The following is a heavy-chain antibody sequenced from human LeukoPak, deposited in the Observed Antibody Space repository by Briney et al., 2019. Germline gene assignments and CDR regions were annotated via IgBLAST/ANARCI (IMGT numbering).Heavy chain of an antibody. V-gene: IGHV4-59*12. CDR3: AREGIVRTYDQ. Sequence: PSETPSLTCTVSGDSISSYYWYWFRQPPEKELGWIACIYYSGITHYSPSLKSRVTISLDTSKNQFYLRLSSETAADTAVYYCAREGIVRTYDQWGQGTLVTVSS. J-gene: IGHJ4*02. CDR2: IYYSGIT. CDR1: GDSISSYY. D-gene: IGHD2/OR15-2a*01.